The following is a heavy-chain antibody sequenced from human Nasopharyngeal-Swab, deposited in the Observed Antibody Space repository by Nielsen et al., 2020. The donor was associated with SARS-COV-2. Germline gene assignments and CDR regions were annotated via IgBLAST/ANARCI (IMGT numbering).Heavy chain of an antibody. CDR2: INTDASRT. V-gene: IGHV3-74*01. CDR3: TRVDVHDAFDM. Sequence: GESLKISCAAFGFTLSNYWIHWVRQTPGKGLLWVSRINTDASRTSYADSVKGRFTISRDNAKNTVYLQMNSLRGEDTAVYYCTRVDVHDAFDMWGQGTMVTVSS. J-gene: IGHJ3*02. CDR1: GFTLSNYW. D-gene: IGHD3-16*01.